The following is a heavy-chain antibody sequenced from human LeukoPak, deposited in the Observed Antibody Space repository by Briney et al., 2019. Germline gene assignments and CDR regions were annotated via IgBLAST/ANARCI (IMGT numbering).Heavy chain of an antibody. CDR2: ISYDGSNK. D-gene: IGHD4-23*01. V-gene: IGHV3-30-3*01. Sequence: GGSLRHSCAASGFTFSSYAMHWVRQAPGKGLEWVAVISYDGSNKYHADSVKGRFTISRDNSKNTLYLQMNSLRAEDTAVYYCARGATVVTADYWGQGTLVTVSS. CDR1: GFTFSSYA. J-gene: IGHJ4*02. CDR3: ARGATVVTADY.